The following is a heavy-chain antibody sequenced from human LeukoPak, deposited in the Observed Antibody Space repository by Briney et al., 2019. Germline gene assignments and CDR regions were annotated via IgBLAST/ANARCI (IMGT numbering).Heavy chain of an antibody. CDR2: IRHEGSDK. CDR1: GITFSSHG. Sequence: PGGSLRLSCAASGITFSSHGMHWVRQAPDKGLEWVAFIRHEGSDKFYADSVKGRFSVSRDNSKNTLYLRMDNLRAEDTAVYFCASDQFRDRWLGGSWGQGTLVTVSS. CDR3: ASDQFRDRWLGGS. V-gene: IGHV3-30*02. D-gene: IGHD3-10*01. J-gene: IGHJ5*02.